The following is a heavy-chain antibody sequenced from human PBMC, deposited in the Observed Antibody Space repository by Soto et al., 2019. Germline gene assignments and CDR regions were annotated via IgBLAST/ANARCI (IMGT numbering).Heavy chain of an antibody. CDR3: ASLDPGARFDP. V-gene: IGHV1-2*02. Sequence: QVQLVQSGAEVEKPGASVKVSCKAPRYIFTAYFMHWVRQAPGQGLEWMGWINPNNGATHYGLSFQGRVTMTRDTSISTAYMELSSRRSDDTAVYYCASLDPGARFDPWGQGTLVIVAS. CDR1: RYIFTAYF. J-gene: IGHJ5*02. CDR2: INPNNGAT.